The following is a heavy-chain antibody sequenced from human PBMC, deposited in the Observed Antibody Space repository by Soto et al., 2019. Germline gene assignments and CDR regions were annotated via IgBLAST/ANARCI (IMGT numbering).Heavy chain of an antibody. Sequence: PGGSLRLSCAASGFTFSSYSMSWVLQAPGKGLEWISAISGSGGSTYYADSVKGRFTISRDNSKNTLYLQMNSLRAEDTAVYYCAKGHSGYDRYYYYYGMDVWGQGTTVTVSS. CDR2: ISGSGGST. CDR1: GFTFSSYS. CDR3: AKGHSGYDRYYYYYGMDV. J-gene: IGHJ6*02. D-gene: IGHD5-12*01. V-gene: IGHV3-23*01.